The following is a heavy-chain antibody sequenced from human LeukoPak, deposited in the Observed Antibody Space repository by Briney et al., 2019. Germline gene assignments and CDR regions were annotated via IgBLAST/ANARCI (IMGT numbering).Heavy chain of an antibody. Sequence: GGSLRLSCAASGFTFSSYAMSWVRQAPGKGLEWVSAIRGSGGSTYYADSVKGRFTISRDNSKNTLYLQMNSLRAEDKAVYYCAKVSGNDDYGGNVLDYWGQGTLVTVSS. J-gene: IGHJ4*02. CDR2: IRGSGGST. CDR1: GFTFSSYA. V-gene: IGHV3-23*01. D-gene: IGHD4-23*01. CDR3: AKVSGNDDYGGNVLDY.